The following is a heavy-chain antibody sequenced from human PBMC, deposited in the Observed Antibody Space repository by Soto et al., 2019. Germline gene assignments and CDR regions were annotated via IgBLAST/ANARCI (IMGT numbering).Heavy chain of an antibody. Sequence: PGGSLRLSCAASGFTFSNYTMTWVRQAPGKGLEWVSSISSGRNYIVYEDQTQGRFTIYREHATNSMYLEMSSMRVEETAVYFCARNDEGGSRLWGQGTLVTVSS. J-gene: IGHJ4*02. D-gene: IGHD2-2*01. CDR3: ARNDEGGSRL. CDR2: ISSGRNYI. V-gene: IGHV3-21*01. CDR1: GFTFSNYT.